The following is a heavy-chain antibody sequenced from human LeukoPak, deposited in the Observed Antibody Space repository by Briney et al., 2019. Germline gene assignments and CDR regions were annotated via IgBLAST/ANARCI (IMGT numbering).Heavy chain of an antibody. Sequence: ASVKVSCKASGYTFISYGISWVRQAPGQGLEWMGWISTYNGNTNYAQKFQGRVTMTTDTSTSTAYMELRSLRSDDTAVYYCARDPDISTNWFGPWGQGTLVTVSS. CDR1: GYTFISYG. V-gene: IGHV1-18*01. D-gene: IGHD3-9*01. CDR3: ARDPDISTNWFGP. CDR2: ISTYNGNT. J-gene: IGHJ5*02.